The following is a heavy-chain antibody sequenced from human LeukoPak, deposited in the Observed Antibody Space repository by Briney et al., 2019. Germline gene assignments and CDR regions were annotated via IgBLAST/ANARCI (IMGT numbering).Heavy chain of an antibody. D-gene: IGHD3-3*01. CDR3: ARGNGRFPD. Sequence: GGSLRLSCVASGFTFSNYAMSWVRQAPGKGLEWVAVMRSGDGDTTYADSMRGRFTISRDNAKNTLYLQMNSLRAEDTAVYYCARGNGRFPDWGQGTLVTVSS. V-gene: IGHV3-23*01. CDR1: GFTFSNYA. J-gene: IGHJ4*02. CDR2: MRSGDGDT.